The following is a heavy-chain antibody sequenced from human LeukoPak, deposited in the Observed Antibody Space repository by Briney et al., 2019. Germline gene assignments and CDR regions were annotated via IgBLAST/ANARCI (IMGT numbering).Heavy chain of an antibody. CDR2: IKSKTDGGTT. CDR3: TTDIVVVTATYY. CDR1: GFTFSNAW. J-gene: IGHJ4*02. Sequence: GRSLRLSCAASGFTFSNAWMSWVRQAPGKGLEWVGRIKSKTDGGTTDYAAPVKGRFTISRDDSKNTLYLQMNSLKTEDTAVYYCTTDIVVVTATYYWGQGTLVTVSS. D-gene: IGHD2-21*02. V-gene: IGHV3-15*01.